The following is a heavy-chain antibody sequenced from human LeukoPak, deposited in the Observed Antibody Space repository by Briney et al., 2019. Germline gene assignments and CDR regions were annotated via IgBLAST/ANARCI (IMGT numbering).Heavy chain of an antibody. CDR3: ARHDNEKSGYEIDY. CDR1: GGSIRSYY. J-gene: IGHJ4*02. CDR2: IYYSGST. D-gene: IGHD5-12*01. V-gene: IGHV4-59*08. Sequence: SETLSLTCTVSGGSIRSYYWSWIRQPPGKGLEWIGYIYYSGSTNYNPSLKSRVTISVDTSKNQFSLKLSSVTAADAAVYYCARHDNEKSGYEIDYWGQGTLVTVSS.